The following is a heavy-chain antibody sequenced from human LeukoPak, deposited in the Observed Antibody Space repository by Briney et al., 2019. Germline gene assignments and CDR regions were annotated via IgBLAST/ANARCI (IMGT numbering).Heavy chain of an antibody. CDR2: INHSGST. D-gene: IGHD4-17*01. CDR1: GGSFSGYY. J-gene: IGHJ5*02. V-gene: IGHV4-34*01. CDR3: ASNLDYGDYDYWFDP. Sequence: PSETLSLTCAVYGGSFSGYYWSWIRQPPGKGLEWIGEINHSGSTNYNPSLKSRVTISVDTSKNQFSLKLSSVTAADTAVYYCASNLDYGDYDYWFDPWGQGTLVTISS.